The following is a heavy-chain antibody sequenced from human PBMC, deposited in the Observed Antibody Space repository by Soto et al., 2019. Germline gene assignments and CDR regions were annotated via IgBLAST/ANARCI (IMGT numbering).Heavy chain of an antibody. CDR1: GFTFSSYT. J-gene: IGHJ6*02. CDR2: ISSSRNYI. V-gene: IGHV3-21*01. D-gene: IGHD1-7*01. Sequence: EVQLVESGGGLVKPGGSLRLSCVASGFTFSSYTMNWVRQAPGKGLEWVSSISSSRNYIYYADSLKGRFTISSDNAKNSLCLQMNSLRVEDTAVYYCARVAGWNYVFNYYNMDVWGQGTTVTVSS. CDR3: ARVAGWNYVFNYYNMDV.